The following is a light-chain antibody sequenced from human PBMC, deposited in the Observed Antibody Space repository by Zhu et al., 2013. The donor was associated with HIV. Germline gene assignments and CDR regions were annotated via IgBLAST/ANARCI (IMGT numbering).Light chain of an antibody. J-gene: IGLJ2*01. Sequence: QSVLTQPPSVSGAPGQRVTISCTGSSSNIGAGYDVHWYQQLPGTAPKLLIYDNDRRPSGIPDRFSGSKSGTSASLAISGLRSEDEADYYCATWDDSQSGVLFGGGTKLTVL. CDR2: DND. V-gene: IGLV1-40*01. CDR1: SSNIGAGYD. CDR3: ATWDDSQSGVL.